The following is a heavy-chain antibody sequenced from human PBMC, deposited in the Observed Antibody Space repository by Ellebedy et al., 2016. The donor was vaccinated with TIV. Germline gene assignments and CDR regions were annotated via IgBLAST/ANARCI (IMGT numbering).Heavy chain of an antibody. V-gene: IGHV4-34*01. CDR2: ISHSGST. J-gene: IGHJ4*02. CDR1: GGSFTDYY. Sequence: SETLSLXCAVYGGSFTDYYCNWIRQPPGKGLEWIGQISHSGSTNYNPSLNSRVTMSVDTSKNQFSLKLNSVTAADTAVYHCARSGSGRGFAYWGQGALVTVSS. CDR3: ARSGSGRGFAY. D-gene: IGHD2-15*01.